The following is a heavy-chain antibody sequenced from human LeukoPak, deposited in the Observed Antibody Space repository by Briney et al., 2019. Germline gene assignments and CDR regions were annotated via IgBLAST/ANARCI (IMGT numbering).Heavy chain of an antibody. Sequence: GESLRISCKTSGYTFTNYWLAWVRQMPGKGLEWVGIFHPRDSSTRYSPTFQGQVTFSADSSVSTAYLQSSSLMASDTAIHYCARHYGSAWFAHWVQGTQVTVSS. CDR1: GYTFTNYW. V-gene: IGHV5-51*01. J-gene: IGHJ5*02. CDR2: FHPRDSST. D-gene: IGHD6-25*01. CDR3: ARHYGSAWFAH.